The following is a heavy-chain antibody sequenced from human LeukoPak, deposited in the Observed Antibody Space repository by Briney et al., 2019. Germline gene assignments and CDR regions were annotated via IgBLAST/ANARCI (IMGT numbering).Heavy chain of an antibody. CDR1: GFTFSSYA. CDR3: ARGLGTGYYNVAY. J-gene: IGHJ4*02. CDR2: TSYDGTNK. Sequence: PGGSLRLSCAASGFTFSSYALHWVRQAPGKGLEWVAVTSYDGTNKYYADSVKGRFTISRDNSENTLYLQMNSLRDEDTAVYYCARGLGTGYYNVAYWGQGTLVTVSS. V-gene: IGHV3-30-3*01. D-gene: IGHD3-9*01.